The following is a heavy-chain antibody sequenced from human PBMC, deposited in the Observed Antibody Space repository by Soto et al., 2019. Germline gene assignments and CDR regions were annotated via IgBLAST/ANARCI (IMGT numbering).Heavy chain of an antibody. J-gene: IGHJ4*02. V-gene: IGHV3-23*01. CDR3: AKTAEAVAGTVYGY. CDR1: GFTFNTFA. CDR2: IGGGGGGS. D-gene: IGHD6-19*01. Sequence: LRLSCAASGFTFNTFAMGWVRQAPGKGLEWVSAIGGGGGGSYYADSVKGRFTVSRDTSKNTLFLQMDSLSAEDTAVYFCAKTAEAVAGTVYGYWGQGTLVTVSS.